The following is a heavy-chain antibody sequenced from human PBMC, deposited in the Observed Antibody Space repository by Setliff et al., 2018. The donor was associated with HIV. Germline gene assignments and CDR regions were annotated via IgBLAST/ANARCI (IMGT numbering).Heavy chain of an antibody. V-gene: IGHV1-69*10. CDR1: GGSFSSYT. Sequence: ASVKVSCKASGGSFSSYTISWIRQAPGQGPEWLGGIIPVFGMTDYAQNFQGRLTITADTSTSTAYMELLSLRSEDTAIYYCATQTVAVGAPGYFDSWGQGTLVTVSS. D-gene: IGHD2-15*01. CDR2: IIPVFGMT. CDR3: ATQTVAVGAPGYFDS. J-gene: IGHJ4*02.